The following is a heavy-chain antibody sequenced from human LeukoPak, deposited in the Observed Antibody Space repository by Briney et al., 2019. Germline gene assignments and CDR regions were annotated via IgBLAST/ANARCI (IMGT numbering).Heavy chain of an antibody. J-gene: IGHJ5*02. CDR3: ARVGYSSSWYLLVFDP. CDR2: IYYSGST. V-gene: IGHV4-39*07. D-gene: IGHD6-13*01. CDR1: GGSISSSSYY. Sequence: PSETLSLTCTVSGGSISSSSYYWGWIRQPPGKGLEWIGSIYYSGSTYYNPSLKSRVTISVDTSKNQFSLKLSSVTAADTAVYYCARVGYSSSWYLLVFDPWGQGTLVTVSS.